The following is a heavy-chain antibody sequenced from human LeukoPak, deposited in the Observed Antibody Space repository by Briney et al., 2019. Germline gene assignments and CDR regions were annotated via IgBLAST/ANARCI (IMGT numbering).Heavy chain of an antibody. V-gene: IGHV1-18*01. CDR1: GYTFTSYG. CDR2: ISAYNGNT. D-gene: IGHD2-8*01. CDR3: ARAGYCTNGVCYTPFDY. J-gene: IGHJ4*02. Sequence: ASVKVSCKASGYTFTSYGISWVRQAPGQGLEWMGWISAYNGNTNYAQKLQGRVTMTTDTSTSTAYMGLRSLRSDDTAVYYCARAGYCTNGVCYTPFDYWGQGTLVTVSS.